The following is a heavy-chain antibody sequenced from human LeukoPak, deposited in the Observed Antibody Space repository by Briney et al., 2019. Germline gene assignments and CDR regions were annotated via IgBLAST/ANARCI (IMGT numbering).Heavy chain of an antibody. V-gene: IGHV3-48*01. CDR1: GFSFSPYS. D-gene: IGHD2-2*01. CDR2: IDSSSGTI. Sequence: GGSLRLSCAASGFSFSPYSMNWLRQAPGKGLEWVSYIDSSSGTIYYADSVRGRFTISGDNAKNSLYLQMHSLRVEDTAVYYCARESIVVVPTTTDDASDIWGQGTMVTVSS. CDR3: ARESIVVVPTTTDDASDI. J-gene: IGHJ3*02.